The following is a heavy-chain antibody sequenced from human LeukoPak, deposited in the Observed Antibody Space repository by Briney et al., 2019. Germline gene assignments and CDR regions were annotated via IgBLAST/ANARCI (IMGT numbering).Heavy chain of an antibody. D-gene: IGHD1-26*01. J-gene: IGHJ4*02. V-gene: IGHV3-9*01. CDR1: GFTFSSYW. Sequence: GGSLRLSCAASGFTFSSYWMHWVRQAPGKGLEWVSGISWNSGSIGYADSVKGRFTISRNNAKNSLYLQMNSLRAEDTALYYCAKDKDPYSGSYYGRFYNWGQGTLVTVSS. CDR3: AKDKDPYSGSYYGRFYN. CDR2: ISWNSGSI.